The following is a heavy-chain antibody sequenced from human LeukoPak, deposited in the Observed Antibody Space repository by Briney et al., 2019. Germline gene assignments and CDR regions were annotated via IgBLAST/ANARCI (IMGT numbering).Heavy chain of an antibody. D-gene: IGHD3-10*01. CDR1: GGTFSSYA. J-gene: IGHJ3*02. Sequence: SVKVSCKPSGGTFSSYAISWVRQAPGQGLEWMGGIIPIFGTANYAQKFQGRVTITADESTSTAYMELSSLGSEDTAVYYCASSVGSITMVRGVMNIWGQGTMVTVSS. V-gene: IGHV1-69*01. CDR2: IIPIFGTA. CDR3: ASSVGSITMVRGVMNI.